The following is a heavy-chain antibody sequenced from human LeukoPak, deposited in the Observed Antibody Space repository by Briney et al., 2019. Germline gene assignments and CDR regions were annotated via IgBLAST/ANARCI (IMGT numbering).Heavy chain of an antibody. CDR2: INHSGST. J-gene: IGHJ4*02. D-gene: IGHD1-26*01. CDR1: GGSFSGYY. CDR3: ARGGGDRWGRIVGATHFDY. V-gene: IGHV4-34*01. Sequence: SETLSLTCAVYGGSFSGYYWSWIRQPPGKGREWIGEINHSGSTNYNPSLKSRVTISVDTSKNQFSLKLSSVTAADTDVYYCARGGGDRWGRIVGATHFDYWGQGTLVTVSS.